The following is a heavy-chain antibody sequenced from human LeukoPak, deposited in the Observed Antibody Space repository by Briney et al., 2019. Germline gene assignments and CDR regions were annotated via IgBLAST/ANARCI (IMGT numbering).Heavy chain of an antibody. Sequence: LGESLKISCKGSGYSFTTYWIAWVRQMPGKGLEWMGIIYPSDSDTRYSPSFQGQVTISADKSISTAYLQWSSLKASDTAMYYCARGDLTGYNTFDIWGQGTMVTVSS. CDR3: ARGDLTGYNTFDI. CDR1: GYSFTTYW. J-gene: IGHJ3*02. D-gene: IGHD3-9*01. V-gene: IGHV5-51*01. CDR2: IYPSDSDT.